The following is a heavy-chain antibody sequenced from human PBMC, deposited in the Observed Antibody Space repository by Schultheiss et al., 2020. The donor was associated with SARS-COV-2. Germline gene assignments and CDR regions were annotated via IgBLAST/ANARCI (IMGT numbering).Heavy chain of an antibody. D-gene: IGHD6-13*01. V-gene: IGHV4-34*01. J-gene: IGHJ6*02. Sequence: SQTLSLTCAVYGGSFSDYYWGWIRQPPGKGLEWIGEINHSGSTNYNPSLKSRVTISVDTSKNQFSLKLSSVTAADTAVYYCARGRAGDSSIRSPVMDVWGQGTTVTVSS. CDR2: INHSGST. CDR3: ARGRAGDSSIRSPVMDV. CDR1: GGSFSDYY.